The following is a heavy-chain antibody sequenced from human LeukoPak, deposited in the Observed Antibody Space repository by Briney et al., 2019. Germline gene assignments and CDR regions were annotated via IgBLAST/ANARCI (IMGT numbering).Heavy chain of an antibody. CDR1: GFTFSSYA. D-gene: IGHD3-10*01. CDR3: ARGKTRIYYPTDY. J-gene: IGHJ4*02. Sequence: GGSLRPSCAASGFTFSSYAMRWVRQAPGKGLEYVSAISSNGGSTYYGNSVKGSFTISRDNSKNTLYLQMGSLRAEDMAVYYCARGKTRIYYPTDYWGQGTLVTVSS. CDR2: ISSNGGST. V-gene: IGHV3-64*01.